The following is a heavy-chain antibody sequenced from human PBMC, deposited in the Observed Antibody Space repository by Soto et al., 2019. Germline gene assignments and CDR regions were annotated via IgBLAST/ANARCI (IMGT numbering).Heavy chain of an antibody. D-gene: IGHD5-18*01. Sequence: QITLKESGPTLVKPTQTLTLTCTFSGSSLSTSGVGVGWFRQPPGRALEWLALIYWDDDKRYSPSLQNRLTTTRDTSKTQVVLTTTNMAPVDTATYYCAHRPYGYKYYFDYWGQGTLVTVSS. CDR3: AHRPYGYKYYFDY. CDR2: IYWDDDK. J-gene: IGHJ4*02. V-gene: IGHV2-5*02. CDR1: GSSLSTSGVG.